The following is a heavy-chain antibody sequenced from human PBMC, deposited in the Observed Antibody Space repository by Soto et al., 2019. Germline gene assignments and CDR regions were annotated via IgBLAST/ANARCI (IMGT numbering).Heavy chain of an antibody. V-gene: IGHV4-31*03. J-gene: IGHJ6*02. CDR1: GGSISSGGYY. CDR2: IYYSGST. Sequence: QVQLQESGPGLVKPSQTLSLTCTVSGGSISSGGYYWSWIRQHPGKGLEWIGYIYYSGSTYYNPSLQSRVTQSVDPTKNQFSLKLSVVTAADTAVYYCAGDLRFGYYYDMDVWGQGTTVTVSS. D-gene: IGHD3-10*01. CDR3: AGDLRFGYYYDMDV.